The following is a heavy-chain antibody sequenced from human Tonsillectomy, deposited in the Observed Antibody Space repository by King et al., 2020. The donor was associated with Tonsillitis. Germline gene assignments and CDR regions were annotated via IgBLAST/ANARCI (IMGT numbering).Heavy chain of an antibody. CDR2: ISSSSSYI. Sequence: VQLVESGGGLVKPGGSLRLSCAASGFTFSSYSMNWVRQAPGKGLEWVSSISSSSSYIYYADSVKGRFTISRDNAKNSLYLQMNSLRAEDTAVYYCARASGAREDDRSGCHRRDVDYWGQGTLVTVSS. J-gene: IGHJ4*02. CDR3: ARASGAREDDRSGCHRRDVDY. CDR1: GFTFSSYS. D-gene: IGHD3-22*01. V-gene: IGHV3-21*01.